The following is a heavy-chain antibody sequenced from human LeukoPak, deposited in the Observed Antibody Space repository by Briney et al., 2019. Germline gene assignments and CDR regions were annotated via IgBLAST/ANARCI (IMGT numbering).Heavy chain of an antibody. CDR2: IKQDGSEK. D-gene: IGHD6-13*01. J-gene: IGHJ4*02. V-gene: IGHV3-7*03. CDR1: GFTFSSYW. Sequence: GGSLRLSCAASGFTFSSYWMSWVRQAPGKGLEWVANIKQDGSEKYYVDPVKGRFTISRDNAKNSLYLQMNSLRAEDTAAYYCARDDQQQLFDYWGQGTLVTVSS. CDR3: ARDDQQQLFDY.